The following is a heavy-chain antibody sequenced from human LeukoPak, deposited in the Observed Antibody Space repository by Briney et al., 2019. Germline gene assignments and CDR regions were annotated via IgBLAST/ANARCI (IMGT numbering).Heavy chain of an antibody. V-gene: IGHV4-59*01. CDR1: GGSISSYD. Sequence: SSETLSLTCTVSGGSISSYDWRWMRQPPGRGLEWIGYIYYSGSTNYSPSLKRRVTIPGDPSKNKFSLKLSSVTPADTAVYYCASDSTGDDAFDIWAQGTMVTVSS. J-gene: IGHJ3*02. CDR3: ASDSTGDDAFDI. CDR2: IYYSGST. D-gene: IGHD6-19*01.